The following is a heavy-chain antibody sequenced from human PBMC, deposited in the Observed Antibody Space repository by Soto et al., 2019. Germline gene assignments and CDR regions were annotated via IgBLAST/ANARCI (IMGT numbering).Heavy chain of an antibody. Sequence: QVQLQESGPGLVRPSGTLSLPCAVSVGPIGSGDWWGWFGQPPGEGREWIGEIFHSGTTNYNPSLKSRVTISVDKSKNQFSLKLSSVTAADTAVYYCARTLYCGGDCFSFDYWGQGTLVTVSS. CDR3: ARTLYCGGDCFSFDY. V-gene: IGHV4-4*02. D-gene: IGHD2-21*02. CDR1: VGPIGSGDW. CDR2: IFHSGTT. J-gene: IGHJ4*02.